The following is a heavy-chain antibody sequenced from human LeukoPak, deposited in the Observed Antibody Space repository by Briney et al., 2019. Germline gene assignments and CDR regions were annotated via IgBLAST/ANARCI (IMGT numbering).Heavy chain of an antibody. Sequence: SQTLSLTCAISGDSVSSNSAAWNWIRQSPSRGLEWLGRTYYRSKWYNEYAVSVKSRITINPDTSKEQFSLQLNSVTPEDTAVYYCARGIRRSGWWVKWGQGTLVTVSS. V-gene: IGHV6-1*01. J-gene: IGHJ4*02. CDR2: TYYRSKWYN. CDR1: GDSVSSNSAA. CDR3: ARGIRRSGWWVK. D-gene: IGHD6-19*01.